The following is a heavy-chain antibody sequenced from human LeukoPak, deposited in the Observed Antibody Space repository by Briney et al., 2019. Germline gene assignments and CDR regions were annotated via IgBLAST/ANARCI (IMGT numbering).Heavy chain of an antibody. CDR2: IYTSGST. J-gene: IGHJ6*03. Sequence: TTSETLSLTCTVSGVSISSGSYYWSWIRQPAGKGLEWIGRIYTSGSTNYNPSLKSRVTISVDTSKNQFSLKLSSVTAADTAVYYCARVGAEDYYYMDVWGKGTTVTVSS. CDR3: ARVGAEDYYYMDV. CDR1: GVSISSGSYY. V-gene: IGHV4-61*02.